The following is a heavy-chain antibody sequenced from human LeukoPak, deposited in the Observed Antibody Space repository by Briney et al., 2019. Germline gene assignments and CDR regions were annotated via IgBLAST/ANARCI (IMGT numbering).Heavy chain of an antibody. CDR3: ARHILPAGPGSYYYYMDV. CDR1: GGSISSSSYY. V-gene: IGHV4-39*01. J-gene: IGHJ6*03. Sequence: PSETLSLTCTVSGGSISSSSYYWGWIRQPPGKGLEWIGSIYYSGSTYYNPSLKSRVTISVDTSKNQFSLKLSSVTAADTAVYYCARHILPAGPGSYYYYMDVWGKGTTVTISS. D-gene: IGHD6-19*01. CDR2: IYYSGST.